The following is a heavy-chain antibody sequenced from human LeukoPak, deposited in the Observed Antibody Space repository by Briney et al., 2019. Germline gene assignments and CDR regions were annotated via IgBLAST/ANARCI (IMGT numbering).Heavy chain of an antibody. CDR2: IGGSGGTT. D-gene: IGHD7-27*01. J-gene: IGHJ6*03. Sequence: GGSLRLSCAASGFTFSSYAVSWVRQAPGKGPEWVSSIGGSGGTTYYADSVKGRFTISTDNSKNTLYLQMNSLRAEDTAVYYCAKAPATGEGYYYYYMDVWGKGTTATVSS. V-gene: IGHV3-23*01. CDR1: GFTFSSYA. CDR3: AKAPATGEGYYYYYMDV.